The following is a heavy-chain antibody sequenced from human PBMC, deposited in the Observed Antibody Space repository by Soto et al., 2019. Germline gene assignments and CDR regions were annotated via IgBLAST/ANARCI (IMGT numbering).Heavy chain of an antibody. D-gene: IGHD4-17*01. CDR2: INHSGST. CDR1: GGSLSGYY. V-gene: IGHV4-34*01. J-gene: IGHJ4*02. Sequence: SETLSLTCAVYGGSLSGYYWSWIRQPPGKGLEWIGEINHSGSTNYNPSLKSRVTISVDTSKNQFSLKLSSVTAADTAVYYCARGDYGGNSGFDYWGQGTLVTVSS. CDR3: ARGDYGGNSGFDY.